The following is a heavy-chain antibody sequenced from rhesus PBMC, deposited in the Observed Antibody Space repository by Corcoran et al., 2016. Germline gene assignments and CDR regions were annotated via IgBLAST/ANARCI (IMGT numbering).Heavy chain of an antibody. CDR3: ARDVYSYGGGYSLDV. CDR1: GASISSNY. CDR2: IYGSGGST. D-gene: IGHD5-36*01. V-gene: IGHV4S2*01. J-gene: IGHJ5-2*02. Sequence: QVQLQESGPGLVKPSETLPLTCAVSGASISSNYWSWIRPAPGKGLEWFGRIYGSGGSTDYNPSLKSRVTISIDTSKNQFSLKLSSVTAADTAVYYCARDVYSYGGGYSLDVWGRGVLVTVSS.